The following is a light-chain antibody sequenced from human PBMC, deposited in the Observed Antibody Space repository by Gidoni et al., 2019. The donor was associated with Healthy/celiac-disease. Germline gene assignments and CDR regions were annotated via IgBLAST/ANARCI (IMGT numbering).Light chain of an antibody. CDR3: SSYTSSSTLGV. Sequence: SALTQPASVSGSPGQSITISCTGTSSDVGGYNYVSWYQQHPGKAPKLMIYEVSTRPSGVSNRFSVSKSGNTASLTIAGLQAEDEADYYCSSYTSSSTLGVFGGGTKLTVL. CDR2: EVS. V-gene: IGLV2-14*01. J-gene: IGLJ2*01. CDR1: SSDVGGYNY.